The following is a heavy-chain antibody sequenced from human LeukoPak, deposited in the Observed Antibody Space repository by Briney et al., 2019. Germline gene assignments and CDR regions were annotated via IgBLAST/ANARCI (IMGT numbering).Heavy chain of an antibody. CDR1: GGSISSSSYK. CDR2: INHSGST. V-gene: IGHV4-39*07. CDR3: ASLLGVLDY. D-gene: IGHD2-15*01. Sequence: SETLSLTCTVSGGSISSSSYKWGWIRQPPGKGLEWIGEINHSGSTNYNPSLKSRVTISVDTSKNQFSLKLSSVTAEDTAVYYCASLLGVLDYWGQGTLVTVSS. J-gene: IGHJ4*02.